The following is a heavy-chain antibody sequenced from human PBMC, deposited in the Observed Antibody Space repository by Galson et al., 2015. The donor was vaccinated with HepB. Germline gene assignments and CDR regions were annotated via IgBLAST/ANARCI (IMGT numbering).Heavy chain of an antibody. D-gene: IGHD5-12*01. CDR3: ARDRYSGFDAFDY. V-gene: IGHV3-30-3*01. J-gene: IGHJ4*02. CDR1: GFAFGSYA. Sequence: SLRLSCAASGFAFGSYALHWVRQAPGKGLEWVALASYDGTIKYYADSVKGRFTTSRDNSKNTLYLEMNSLRAEDTAVYYCARDRYSGFDAFDYWGQGTLSPSPQ. CDR2: ASYDGTIK.